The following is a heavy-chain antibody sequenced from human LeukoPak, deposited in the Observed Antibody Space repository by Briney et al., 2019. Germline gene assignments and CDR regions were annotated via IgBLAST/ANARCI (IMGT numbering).Heavy chain of an antibody. CDR3: ARERVGGTASRDPGDY. V-gene: IGHV4-38-2*02. D-gene: IGHD1-26*01. J-gene: IGHJ4*02. CDR1: GYSISSGYY. CDR2: ISYSGST. Sequence: SETLSLTCTVSGYSISSGYYWGWIRQPPGKGLEWIGSISYSGSTYYNPSLKSRLTISVDRSKNQFSLKLSSVTAADTAVYYCARERVGGTASRDPGDYWGQGTLVTVSS.